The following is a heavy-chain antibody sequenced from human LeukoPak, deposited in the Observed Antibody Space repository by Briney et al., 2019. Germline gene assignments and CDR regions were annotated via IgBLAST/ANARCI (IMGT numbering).Heavy chain of an antibody. CDR1: GFTFSSYA. CDR2: ISGSGGST. Sequence: QPGGSLRLSCAASGFTFSSYAMSWVRQATGKGLEWVSAISGSGGSTYYADSVKGRFTISRDNSKNTLYLQMNSLRAEDTAVYYCAKGAAAATGTHDAFDIWGQGTMVTVSS. J-gene: IGHJ3*02. D-gene: IGHD6-13*01. V-gene: IGHV3-23*01. CDR3: AKGAAAATGTHDAFDI.